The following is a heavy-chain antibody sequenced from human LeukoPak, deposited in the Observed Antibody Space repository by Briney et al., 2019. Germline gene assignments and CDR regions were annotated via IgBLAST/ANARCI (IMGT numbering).Heavy chain of an antibody. CDR2: IYTSGST. J-gene: IGHJ3*02. D-gene: IGHD3-10*01. Sequence: SETLSLTCTVSGGSISSYFWSWIRQPAGKELEWIGRIYTSGSTNYNPSLKSRATMSVDTSKNQFSLKLNSVTAADTAVYYCAKSNGYGLVDIWGQGTMVTVSS. CDR3: AKSNGYGLVDI. CDR1: GGSISSYF. V-gene: IGHV4-4*07.